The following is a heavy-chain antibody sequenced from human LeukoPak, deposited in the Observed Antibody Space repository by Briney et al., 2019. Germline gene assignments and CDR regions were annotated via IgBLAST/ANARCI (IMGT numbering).Heavy chain of an antibody. J-gene: IGHJ4*02. V-gene: IGHV3-72*01. CDR1: GFTFSDHY. D-gene: IGHD1-26*01. CDR3: ARAGRSGSYADY. Sequence: GGSLRLSCAASGFTFSDHYMDWVRQAPGKGLEWVGRTRNKANSYTTEYAASVKGRFTISRDDSKNSLYLQMSSLKTEDTAVYYCARAGRSGSYADYWGQGTLVTVSS. CDR2: TRNKANSYTT.